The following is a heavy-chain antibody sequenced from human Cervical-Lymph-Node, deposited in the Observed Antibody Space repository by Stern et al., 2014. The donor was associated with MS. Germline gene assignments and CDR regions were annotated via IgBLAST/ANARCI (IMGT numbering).Heavy chain of an antibody. J-gene: IGHJ4*02. CDR2: TSGSGST. D-gene: IGHD1-14*01. Sequence: QLQLQESGPGLVKPSETLSLTCTVSGGSISAFYWSWIRQPPGKALEWIGYTSGSGSTTYSPSLKSRVTISVDTSKMQFSLNLGSVTAADTAVYYCARATGAATAILYWGQGALVTVSS. CDR3: ARATGAATAILY. CDR1: GGSISAFY. V-gene: IGHV4-59*01.